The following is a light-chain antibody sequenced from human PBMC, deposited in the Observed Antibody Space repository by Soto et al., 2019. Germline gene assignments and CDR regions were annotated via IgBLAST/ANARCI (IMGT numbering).Light chain of an antibody. J-gene: IGLJ3*02. CDR1: SSDVGAYYY. CDR3: CSYTTTYTLV. V-gene: IGLV2-14*01. Sequence: QSVLTQPASVSGSPGQSITISCTGTSSDVGAYYYVSWYQHHPGKAPKLLIFEVIDRPSGVSDRFSGSKSGNTASLTISSLQFEDEADYYCCSYTTTYTLVFGGGTKLTVL. CDR2: EVI.